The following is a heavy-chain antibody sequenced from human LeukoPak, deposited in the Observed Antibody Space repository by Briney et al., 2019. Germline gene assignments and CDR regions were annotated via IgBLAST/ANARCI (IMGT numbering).Heavy chain of an antibody. CDR1: GYTFTSYD. Sequence: GASVKVSCKASGYTFTSYDINWVRQATGQGLEWIGWMNPNSGNTGYAQKFQGRVTMTRNTSISTAYMELSSLRSEDTAVYYCARDYGDYPNWFDPWGQGTLITVSS. CDR3: ARDYGDYPNWFDP. J-gene: IGHJ5*02. V-gene: IGHV1-8*01. CDR2: MNPNSGNT. D-gene: IGHD4-17*01.